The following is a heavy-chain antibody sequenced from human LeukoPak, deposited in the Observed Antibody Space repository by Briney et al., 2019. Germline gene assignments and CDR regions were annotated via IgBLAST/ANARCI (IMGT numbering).Heavy chain of an antibody. D-gene: IGHD3-3*01. Sequence: SETLSLTCTVSGGSISSYYWSWIRQPPGKGLEWIGYIYYSGSTNYNPSLKSRVTISVDTSKNQFSLKLSSVTAADTAVYYCARVPLAGFWSDYYRNWFDPWGQGTLVTVSS. CDR1: GGSISSYY. CDR2: IYYSGST. CDR3: ARVPLAGFWSDYYRNWFDP. V-gene: IGHV4-59*01. J-gene: IGHJ5*02.